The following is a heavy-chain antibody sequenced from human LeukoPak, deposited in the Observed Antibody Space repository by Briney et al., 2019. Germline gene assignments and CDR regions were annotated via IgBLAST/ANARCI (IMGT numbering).Heavy chain of an antibody. CDR1: GWSFNDYY. CDR2: INARGDT. D-gene: IGHD2-2*01. CDR3: ARGQVPAARGHNWFDP. Sequence: PSETLSLTCAVYGWSFNDYYWNWIRHPPGKGLEWIGEINARGDTNYNPSLKSRVTISVDTSKNQFSLSLSSMSASDTAVYYCARGQVPAARGHNWFDPWGQGTLVTVSS. J-gene: IGHJ5*02. V-gene: IGHV4-34*01.